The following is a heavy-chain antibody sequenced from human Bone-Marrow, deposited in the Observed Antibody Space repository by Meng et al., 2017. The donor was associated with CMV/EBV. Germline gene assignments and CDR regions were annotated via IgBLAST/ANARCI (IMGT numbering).Heavy chain of an antibody. V-gene: IGHV2-5*02. J-gene: IGHJ1*01. Sequence: ITFNTSCLSPVTPPQTHTRACTFSGFSLNTTGVAVGCIRQPLGKALEWLSLIYWDDAKRYSPSLKSRLTITKDTSKNQVVLTMTHMDPVDTDTYYCALKYSSGWGYFQHWGQGTLVTVSS. CDR2: IYWDDAK. D-gene: IGHD6-19*01. CDR3: ALKYSSGWGYFQH. CDR1: GFSLNTTGVA.